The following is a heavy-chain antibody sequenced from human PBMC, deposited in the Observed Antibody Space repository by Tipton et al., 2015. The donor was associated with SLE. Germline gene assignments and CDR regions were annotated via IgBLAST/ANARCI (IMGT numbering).Heavy chain of an antibody. J-gene: IGHJ6*03. D-gene: IGHD5-12*01. CDR3: ARGRGYSGYGRNYYYYYMDV. CDR1: GGSFSGYY. V-gene: IGHV4-34*01. CDR2: SYHSGST. Sequence: LRLSCAVYGGSFSGYYWSWIRQPPGKGLEWIGESYHSGSTNYNPSLKSRVTISVDTSKNQFSLRLSSVTAADTAEYYCARGRGYSGYGRNYYYYYMDVWGKGTTVTVSS.